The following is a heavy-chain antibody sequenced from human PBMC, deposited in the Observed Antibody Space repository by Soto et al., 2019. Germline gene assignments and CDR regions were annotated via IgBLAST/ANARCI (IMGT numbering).Heavy chain of an antibody. V-gene: IGHV3-23*01. J-gene: IGHJ6*04. CDR1: GLSFSSLA. CDR3: AGGQRLYNNNYYYGMDI. Sequence: GSLRIGCAACGLSFSSLAMSWVRQAPGKGLEWVSAISGRGGSTYYADSVKGRFSISRDNSKKTLYLQMNSLRAEDTAVYYCAGGQRLYNNNYYYGMDIWGKGTTGTVSS. CDR2: ISGRGGST. D-gene: IGHD6-25*01.